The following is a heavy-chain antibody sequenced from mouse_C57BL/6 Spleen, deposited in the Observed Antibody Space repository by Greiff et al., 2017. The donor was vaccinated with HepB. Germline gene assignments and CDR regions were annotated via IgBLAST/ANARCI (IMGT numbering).Heavy chain of an antibody. J-gene: IGHJ1*03. CDR3: EKLLRGGWYFDV. CDR2: IHPNSGST. V-gene: IGHV1-64*01. CDR1: GYTFTSYW. D-gene: IGHD1-1*01. Sequence: QVQLQQPGAELVKPGASVKLSCKASGYTFTSYWMHWVKQRPGQGLEWIGMIHPNSGSTNYNEKFKSKATLTVDKSSSTAYMQLSSLTSEDSAVYYCEKLLRGGWYFDVWGTGTTVTVSS.